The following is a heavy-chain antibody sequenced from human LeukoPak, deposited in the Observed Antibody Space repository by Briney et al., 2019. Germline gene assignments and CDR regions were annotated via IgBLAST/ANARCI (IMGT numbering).Heavy chain of an antibody. CDR2: MKQDGSEK. Sequence: PGGSLRLSCAVSGFTFRSYWMNWVRQAPGKGLEWVANMKQDGSEKNYLDSVRGRFTISRDNVKNSFYLQMSSLRVEDTALYYCAGGATGVDYWGQGTLVTVSS. CDR1: GFTFRSYW. V-gene: IGHV3-7*04. D-gene: IGHD3-3*01. CDR3: AGGATGVDY. J-gene: IGHJ4*02.